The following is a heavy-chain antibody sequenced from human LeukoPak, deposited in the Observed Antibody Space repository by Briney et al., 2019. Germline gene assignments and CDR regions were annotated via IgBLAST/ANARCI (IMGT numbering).Heavy chain of an antibody. Sequence: PGGSLRLSCAASEFTFSTYGMHWVRQAPGKGLEWVAFIRYDASNKYYAHSVKGRFTISRDNSKNTLYLQVNSLTADDTAVYYCEKAIGGLIPTYYGGYWGQGTLVTVSS. J-gene: IGHJ4*02. CDR2: IRYDASNK. CDR3: EKAIGGLIPTYYGGY. CDR1: EFTFSTYG. V-gene: IGHV3-30*02. D-gene: IGHD2-8*01.